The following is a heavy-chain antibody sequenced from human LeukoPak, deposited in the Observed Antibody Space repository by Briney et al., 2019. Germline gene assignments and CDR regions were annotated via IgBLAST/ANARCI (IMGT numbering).Heavy chain of an antibody. V-gene: IGHV4-34*01. CDR1: GGSFSGYY. D-gene: IGHD3-10*01. J-gene: IGHJ6*03. Sequence: SETLSLTCAVYGGSFSGYYWSWIRQPPGKGLEWIGEINHSGSTNYNPSLKSRVTISVDTSKNQFSLKLSSVTAADTAVYYCARLGSYYYYYYMDVWGKGTTVTISS. CDR2: INHSGST. CDR3: ARLGSYYYYYYMDV.